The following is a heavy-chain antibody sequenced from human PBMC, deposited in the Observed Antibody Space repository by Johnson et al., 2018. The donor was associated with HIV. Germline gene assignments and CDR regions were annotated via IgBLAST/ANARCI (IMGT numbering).Heavy chain of an antibody. V-gene: IGHV3-20*04. CDR1: GFTFDDYG. D-gene: IGHD2-2*01. Sequence: MLLVESGGGVVRPGGSLRLSCAASGFTFDDYGMSWVRQAPGKGLEWVSGINWNGGSTGYADSVKGRFTSSSDNAKNSLYLQMNSLRAEDTALYYCARGPYCSSSGCYGSGTYSSAFDIWGQGTMVTVSS. CDR2: INWNGGST. CDR3: ARGPYCSSSGCYGSGTYSSAFDI. J-gene: IGHJ3*02.